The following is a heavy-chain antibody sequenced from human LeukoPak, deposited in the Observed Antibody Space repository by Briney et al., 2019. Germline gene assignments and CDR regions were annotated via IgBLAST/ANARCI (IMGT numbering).Heavy chain of an antibody. CDR2: ISHSGST. V-gene: IGHV4-34*01. Sequence: PSETLSLTCAVYGGSFSGYYWSWIRQPPGKGLEWIGEISHSGSTNYNPSLKSRVTISVDTSKNQFSLKLSSVTAADTAVYYCAREGYFDHFDYWGQGTLVTVSS. J-gene: IGHJ4*02. CDR3: AREGYFDHFDY. D-gene: IGHD3-9*01. CDR1: GGSFSGYY.